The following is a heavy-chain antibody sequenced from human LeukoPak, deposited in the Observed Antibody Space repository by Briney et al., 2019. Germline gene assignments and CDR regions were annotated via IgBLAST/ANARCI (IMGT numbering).Heavy chain of an antibody. V-gene: IGHV1-8*01. CDR1: GYTFTSYD. D-gene: IGHD3-16*02. Sequence: ASVKVSCNAPGYTFTSYDINWVRQATGQGLEWMGWMNPNSGNTGYAQKFQGRVTMTRNTSISTAYMELSSLRSEDTAVYYCARKNYDYVWGSYRQGYFDYWGQGTLVTVSS. CDR3: ARKNYDYVWGSYRQGYFDY. J-gene: IGHJ4*02. CDR2: MNPNSGNT.